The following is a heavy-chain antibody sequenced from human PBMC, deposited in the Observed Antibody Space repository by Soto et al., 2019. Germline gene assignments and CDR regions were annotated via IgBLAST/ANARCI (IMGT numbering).Heavy chain of an antibody. J-gene: IGHJ4*02. CDR2: IYSGGTT. CDR1: GFTVSANY. V-gene: IGHV3-66*01. Sequence: GGSLRLSCAASGFTVSANYMTWVRQAPGKGLEQVSVIYSGGTTYYADSVKGRFTISRDNSKNTLYLQMNSLRAEDTAVYYCSRVPRIATMVRGIIIRYYYFDYWGQGALVTVSS. D-gene: IGHD3-10*01. CDR3: SRVPRIATMVRGIIIRYYYFDY.